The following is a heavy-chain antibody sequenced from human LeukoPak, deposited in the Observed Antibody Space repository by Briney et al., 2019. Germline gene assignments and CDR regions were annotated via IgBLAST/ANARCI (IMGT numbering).Heavy chain of an antibody. D-gene: IGHD3-9*01. CDR3: SRLPGYPSGSWSAP. Sequence: SETLSLTCTVSGGSISSYHWSWIRQPPGKGLEWIGYIYYSGSTNYNSSLKSRVTILVDMSKNQFSLKLSSVTAADTAVYYCSRLPGYPSGSWSAPWGRGTLVTVS. CDR1: GGSISSYH. J-gene: IGHJ5*02. V-gene: IGHV4-59*01. CDR2: IYYSGST.